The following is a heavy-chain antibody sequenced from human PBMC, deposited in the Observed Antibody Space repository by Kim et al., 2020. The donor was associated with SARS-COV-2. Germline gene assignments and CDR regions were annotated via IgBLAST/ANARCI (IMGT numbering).Heavy chain of an antibody. CDR3: ASLAAAFPNEY. CDR1: GFTFSSYG. D-gene: IGHD6-13*01. J-gene: IGHJ4*02. Sequence: GGSLRLSCAASGFTFSSYGMHWVRQAPGKGLEWVAVISYDGSNKYYADSVKGRFTISRDNSKNTLYLQMNSLRAEDTAVYYCASLAAAFPNEYWGQGTLVTVSS. CDR2: ISYDGSNK. V-gene: IGHV3-33*05.